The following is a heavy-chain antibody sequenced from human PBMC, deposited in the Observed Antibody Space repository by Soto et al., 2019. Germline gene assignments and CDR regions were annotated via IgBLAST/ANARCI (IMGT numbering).Heavy chain of an antibody. J-gene: IGHJ4*02. V-gene: IGHV4-39*01. CDR2: IYYSGTT. CDR3: ARLPRNFYDTTAGGY. Sequence: QLQLQESGPGLVKPSETLSLICTVSGGSISNSTYDWGWIRQTPGKGLEWIGSIYYSGTTYYNPSLKSRCTISVDTSKNQFSLKLSSVTAADTAVYYCARLPRNFYDTTAGGYWGQGTLVTVSS. D-gene: IGHD3-22*01. CDR1: GGSISNSTYD.